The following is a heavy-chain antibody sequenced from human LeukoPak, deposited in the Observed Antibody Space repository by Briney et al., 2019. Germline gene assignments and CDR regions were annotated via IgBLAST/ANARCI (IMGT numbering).Heavy chain of an antibody. D-gene: IGHD1-26*01. CDR2: ISSSGSDT. V-gene: IGHV3-23*01. J-gene: IGHJ4*02. Sequence: GGSLRLSCAASGFTFSSYAMSWVRQAPGKGLEWVSAISSSGSDTIYTDSVRDRFTISRVNSKNTLYLQMNSLRAEDTAVYYCAKGGSYAPLDYWGQGTLVTVSS. CDR3: AKGGSYAPLDY. CDR1: GFTFSSYA.